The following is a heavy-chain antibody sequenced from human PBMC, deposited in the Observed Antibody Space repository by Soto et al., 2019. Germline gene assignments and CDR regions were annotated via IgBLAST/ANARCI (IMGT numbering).Heavy chain of an antibody. J-gene: IGHJ6*02. CDR2: INHSGST. D-gene: IGHD6-6*01. CDR1: GGSFSGYY. Sequence: SETLSLTCAVYGGSFSGYYWSWIRQPPGKGLEWIGEINHSGSTNYNPSLKSRVTISVDTSKNQFSLKLSSVTAADTAVYYCARQLTIYYYGMDVWGQGTTVTV. CDR3: ARQLTIYYYGMDV. V-gene: IGHV4-34*01.